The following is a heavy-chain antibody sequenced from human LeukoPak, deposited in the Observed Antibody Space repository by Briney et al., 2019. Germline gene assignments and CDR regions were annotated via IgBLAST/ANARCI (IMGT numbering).Heavy chain of an antibody. V-gene: IGHV4-34*01. CDR1: GGSFSGYY. D-gene: IGHD5-12*01. CDR2: INHSGST. Sequence: PSETLSLTCAVYGGSFSGYYWSWIRQPPGKGLEWIGEINHSGSTNYNPSLKSRVTISVDTSKSQFSLKLSSVTAADTAVYYCARGINKRGYSGYDFSWGGRAPYYSDYWGQGTLVTVSS. CDR3: ARGINKRGYSGYDFSWGGRAPYYSDY. J-gene: IGHJ4*02.